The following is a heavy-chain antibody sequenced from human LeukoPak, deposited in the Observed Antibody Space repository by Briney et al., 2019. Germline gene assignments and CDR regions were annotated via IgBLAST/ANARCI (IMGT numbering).Heavy chain of an antibody. V-gene: IGHV3-11*06. CDR2: ISSSSSYT. Sequence: GRSLRRSCAASGFTFSDYYMSWIRQAPGKGLEWISYISSSSSYTNYADSVKGRFTISRDNAKNSLYLQMNSLRAEDTAVYYCARDTKRFQKYYFDYWGQGTLVTVSS. CDR1: GFTFSDYY. CDR3: ARDTKRFQKYYFDY. J-gene: IGHJ4*02. D-gene: IGHD3-3*01.